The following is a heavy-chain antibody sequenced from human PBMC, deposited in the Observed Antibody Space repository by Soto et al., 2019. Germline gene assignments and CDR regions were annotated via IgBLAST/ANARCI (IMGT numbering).Heavy chain of an antibody. CDR1: GGSISSSNYY. D-gene: IGHD1-26*01. J-gene: IGHJ5*02. CDR2: IYYSGST. Sequence: QLQLQESGPGLVKPSETLSLTCTVSGGSISSSNYYWGWIRQPPGKGLEWIGSIYYSGSTYYNPALKSRVTXPXXXSXXQFSLKLSSVTAADTAVYYCATQEVGGSYVYTFDPWGQGTLVTVSS. CDR3: ATQEVGGSYVYTFDP. V-gene: IGHV4-39*01.